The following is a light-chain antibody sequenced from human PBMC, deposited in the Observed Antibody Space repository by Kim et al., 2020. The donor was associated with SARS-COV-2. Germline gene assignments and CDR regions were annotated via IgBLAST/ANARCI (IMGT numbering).Light chain of an antibody. Sequence: EIVLTQSPGTLSLSPGERATVSCRASQSVISSYLTWYQQKPGQAPRLLIYGASNRATDIPDRFSGSGSGTDFTLTISRLEPEDFAVYYCQHSLTFGQGTKLEIK. V-gene: IGKV3-20*01. CDR1: QSVISSY. CDR2: GAS. CDR3: QHSLT. J-gene: IGKJ2*01.